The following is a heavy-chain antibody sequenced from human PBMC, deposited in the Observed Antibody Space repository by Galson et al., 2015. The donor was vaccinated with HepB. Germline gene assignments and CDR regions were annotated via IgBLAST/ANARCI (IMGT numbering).Heavy chain of an antibody. CDR1: GYTFIRYA. Sequence: SVKVSCKASGYTFIRYAVSWVRQAPGQGLEWMGWISGNNGNTKYAQKFQGRVTMTTDTSTSTAYMELRSLRSDDTAVYYCARGNQQLIPLNWFDPWGQGTLVTVSS. J-gene: IGHJ5*02. D-gene: IGHD6-13*01. CDR3: ARGNQQLIPLNWFDP. V-gene: IGHV1-18*01. CDR2: ISGNNGNT.